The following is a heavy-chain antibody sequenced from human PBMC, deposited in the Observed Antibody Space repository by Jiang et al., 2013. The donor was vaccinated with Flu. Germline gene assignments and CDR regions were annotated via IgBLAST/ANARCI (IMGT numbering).Heavy chain of an antibody. CDR3: ARGRNFDL. CDR1: GGSFSGYS. Sequence: LLKPSETLSLTCAVYGGSFSGYSWSWIRQPPGKGLEWIGEINHSGSTNYNPSLKSRVTTSVDTSKNQFSLKLSSVTAADTAVYYCARGRNFDLWGRGTLVNVSS. V-gene: IGHV4-34*01. CDR2: INHSGST. J-gene: IGHJ2*01.